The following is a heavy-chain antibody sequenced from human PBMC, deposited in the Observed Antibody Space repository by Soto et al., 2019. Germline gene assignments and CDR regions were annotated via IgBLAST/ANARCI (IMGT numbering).Heavy chain of an antibody. CDR3: ARSRKEAPLSRENWFEP. CDR2: INQSGST. D-gene: IGHD3-10*01. V-gene: IGHV4-34*01. CDR1: GGSFSGYY. J-gene: IGHJ5*02. Sequence: SETLSLTCAVYGGSFSGYYWSWIRQPAGKGLEWIGEINQSGSTNYNPSLKSRVTISVGTSKNQFSRKLSSVTYADTAVYYCARSRKEAPLSRENWFEPWGKGSLVT.